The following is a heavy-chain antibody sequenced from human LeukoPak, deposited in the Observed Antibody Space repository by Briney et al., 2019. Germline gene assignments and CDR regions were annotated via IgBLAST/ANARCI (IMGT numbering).Heavy chain of an antibody. CDR1: GGSISSGGYY. Sequence: PSETLSLTCTVSGGSISSGGYYCSWIRQHPGKCLEWIGYIYYSGSTYYNPSLKSRVTISVDTSKNQFSLKLSSVTAADTAVYYCARGPYYYYYMDVWGKGTTVTVSS. J-gene: IGHJ6*03. CDR3: ARGPYYYYYMDV. CDR2: IYYSGST. V-gene: IGHV4-31*03.